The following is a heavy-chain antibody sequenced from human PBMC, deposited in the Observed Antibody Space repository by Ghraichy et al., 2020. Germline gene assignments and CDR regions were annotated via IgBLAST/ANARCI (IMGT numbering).Heavy chain of an antibody. CDR1: GFTFSGYG. V-gene: IGHV3-30*18. J-gene: IGHJ4*02. CDR3: AKDYNNFDY. D-gene: IGHD3-10*01. Sequence: GGSLRLSCAASGFTFSGYGMHWVRQAPGKGLEWVAVISSDGSNQYYADSVKGRFTISRDNSKNTLYLQMNSLRAEDTAVYYCAKDYNNFDYWGQGTLVTVSS. CDR2: ISSDGSNQ.